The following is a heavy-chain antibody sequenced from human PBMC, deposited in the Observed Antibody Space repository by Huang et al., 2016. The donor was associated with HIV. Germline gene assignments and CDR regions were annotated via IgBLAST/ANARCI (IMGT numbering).Heavy chain of an antibody. D-gene: IGHD3-22*01. CDR1: GGTFSSFG. CDR3: AGEGYDSSTYPPPFYYGMDV. J-gene: IGHJ6*02. CDR2: IIPSFITP. Sequence: QVQLVQSGADVKKPGSSVKVSCKASGGTFSSFGISWVRQAPGQGLEWMGGIIPSFITPSYAQKFQGRVTITADESTNTVYMELGSVTSEDTAVYFCAGEGYDSSTYPPPFYYGMDVWGQGTTVTVSS. V-gene: IGHV1-69*01.